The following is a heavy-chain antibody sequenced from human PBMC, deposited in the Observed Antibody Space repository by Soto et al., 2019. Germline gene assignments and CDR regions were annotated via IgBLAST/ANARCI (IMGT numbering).Heavy chain of an antibody. CDR2: SSSSSNSI. Sequence: EVQLVESGGGLVQPGGSLRLSCAASGFTFTTYAMNWVRQGPGKGLQWVSYSSSSSNSIYHADSVKGRFTIYRDNAKKSLYLQMNSLRDEDRAVYYCARMCSTYASDIWSQGTMVTGSS. V-gene: IGHV3-48*02. CDR3: ARMCSTYASDI. D-gene: IGHD2-2*01. J-gene: IGHJ3*02. CDR1: GFTFTTYA.